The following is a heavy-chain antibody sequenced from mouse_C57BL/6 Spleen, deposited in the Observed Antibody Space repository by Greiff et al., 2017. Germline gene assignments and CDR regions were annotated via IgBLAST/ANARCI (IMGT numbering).Heavy chain of an antibody. CDR1: GYTFTSYW. CDR2: IYPSDSET. J-gene: IGHJ3*01. D-gene: IGHD1-1*01. CDR3: ARGGCDYGSRAY. Sequence: QVQLQQPGAELVRPGSSVKLSCKASGYTFTSYWMDWVKQRPGQGLEWIGNIYPSDSETHYNQKFKDKATLTVDKSSSTAYMRLSSLTSADSAVYYCARGGCDYGSRAYWGQGTLVTVSA. V-gene: IGHV1-61*01.